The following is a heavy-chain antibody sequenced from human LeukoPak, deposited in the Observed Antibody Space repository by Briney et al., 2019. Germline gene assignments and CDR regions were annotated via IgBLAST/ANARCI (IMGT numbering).Heavy chain of an antibody. Sequence: GSLRLSCAASGFTFSTYSMNWVRQAPGKGLEWIGEINQSGSTNYNPSLKSRVTISVDASKNQFSLKLNSVTAADTAAYYCARGVFGRFDPWGQGTLVTVSS. CDR1: GFTFSTYS. CDR2: INQSGST. V-gene: IGHV4-34*01. CDR3: ARGVFGRFDP. D-gene: IGHD3-10*01. J-gene: IGHJ5*02.